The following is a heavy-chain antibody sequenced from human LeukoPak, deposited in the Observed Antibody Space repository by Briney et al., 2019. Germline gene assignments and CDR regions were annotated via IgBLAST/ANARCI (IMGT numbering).Heavy chain of an antibody. CDR3: ARDPPTGYSYGFYYFDY. V-gene: IGHV3-11*01. J-gene: IGHJ4*02. CDR1: GFTFSDYY. Sequence: GGSQRLSCAASGFTFSDYYMSWIRQAPGKGLEWVSYISSSGSTIYYADSVKGRFTISRDNAKNSLYLQMNSLRAEDTAVYYCARDPPTGYSYGFYYFDYWGQGTLVTVSS. CDR2: ISSSGSTI. D-gene: IGHD5-18*01.